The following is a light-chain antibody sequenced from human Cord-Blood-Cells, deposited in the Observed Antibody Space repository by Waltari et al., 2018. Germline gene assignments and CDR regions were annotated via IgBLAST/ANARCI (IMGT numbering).Light chain of an antibody. CDR2: GAS. CDR3: QQYNNWPPWT. V-gene: IGKV3-15*01. Sequence: EIVMTQSPATLSVSPGERATLSCRASQSVSSNLAGSQQKPGQAPRLLIYGASTRATGLPARFSGSGSGTEFTLTISSLQSEDFAVYYCQQYNNWPPWTFGQGTKVEIK. J-gene: IGKJ1*01. CDR1: QSVSSN.